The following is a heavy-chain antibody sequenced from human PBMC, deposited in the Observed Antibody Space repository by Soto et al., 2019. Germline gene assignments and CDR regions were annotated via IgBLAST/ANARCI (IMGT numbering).Heavy chain of an antibody. CDR3: ARKAWVRFDY. V-gene: IGHV4-4*02. CDR1: GDSMTRSVW. CDR2: VFHTGNT. D-gene: IGHD7-27*01. Sequence: PSETLSLTCAVSGDSMTRSVWWTWVRQPPGKGLEWIGEVFHTGNTNYNPSLKSRVTMSVDNSTNEFSLKVTSVTAADTAIYYCARKAWVRFDYWGQGALVTVSS. J-gene: IGHJ4*02.